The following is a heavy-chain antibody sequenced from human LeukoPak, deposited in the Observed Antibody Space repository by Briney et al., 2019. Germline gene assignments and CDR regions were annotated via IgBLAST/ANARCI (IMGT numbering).Heavy chain of an antibody. CDR1: GFTFDDYA. D-gene: IGHD6-13*01. CDR3: AKDGSSGHYYYYYMDV. V-gene: IGHV3-9*01. CDR2: ISWNSGSI. Sequence: GGSLRLSCAASGFTFDDYAMHWVRQAPGKGLEWVSGISWNSGSIGYADSVKGRFTISRDNAKNSLYLQMNSLRADDTALYYCAKDGSSGHYYYYYMDVWGRGITVTISS. J-gene: IGHJ6*03.